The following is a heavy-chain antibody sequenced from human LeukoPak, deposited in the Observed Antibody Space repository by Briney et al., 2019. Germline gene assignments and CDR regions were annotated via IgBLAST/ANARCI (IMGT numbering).Heavy chain of an antibody. CDR1: GASISSYY. Sequence: SETLSLSCTVSGASISSYYWSWLRQTPGKGLEWIGYIYYSGTTNYNPSFQRRVTISVDVSKNQFSLKLRSVTAADTAVYYCAREGYASGWNDYWGQGILVTVSS. V-gene: IGHV4-59*01. CDR3: AREGYASGWNDY. CDR2: IYYSGTT. D-gene: IGHD6-19*01. J-gene: IGHJ4*02.